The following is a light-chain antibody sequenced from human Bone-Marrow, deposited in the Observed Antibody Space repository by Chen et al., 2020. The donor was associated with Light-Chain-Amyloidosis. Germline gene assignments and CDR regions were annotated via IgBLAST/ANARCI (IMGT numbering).Light chain of an antibody. CDR3: AAWDDSLNGWV. V-gene: IGLV1-44*01. CDR2: SNN. J-gene: IGLJ3*02. CDR1: SSNIGSNT. Sequence: QSVLTQPPSASRTPGQRVTISCSGGSSNIGSNTVNWYQQLPGTAPKLLIYSNNQRPSGVPDRFSGSKSGTSASLAISGLQSEDEADYYCAAWDDSLNGWVFGGGTKLTVL.